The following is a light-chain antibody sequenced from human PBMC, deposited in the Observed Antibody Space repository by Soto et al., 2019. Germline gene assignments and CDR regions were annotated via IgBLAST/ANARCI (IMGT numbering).Light chain of an antibody. V-gene: IGLV2-14*01. Sequence: QSVLTQPASVSGSPGQSIAISCTGTSSDVGGYNYVSWYQQHPGKAPKLMVYDVSNRPSGVSNLFSGSKSGNTASLTISGLQAEDEADYYCSSYTSSSTYVFATWTKVTVL. CDR2: DVS. CDR3: SSYTSSSTYV. CDR1: SSDVGGYNY. J-gene: IGLJ1*01.